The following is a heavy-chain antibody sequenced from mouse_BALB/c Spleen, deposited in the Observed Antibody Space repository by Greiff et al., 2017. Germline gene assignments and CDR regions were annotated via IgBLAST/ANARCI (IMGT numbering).Heavy chain of an antibody. Sequence: LQQPGSELVRPGASVKLSCKASGYTFTSYWMHWVKQRPGQGLEWIGNIYPGSGSTNYDEKFKSKATLTVDTSSSTAYMQLSSLTSEDSAVYYCTRAYYGNYGAMDYWGQGTSVTVSS. J-gene: IGHJ4*01. V-gene: IGHV1S22*01. CDR3: TRAYYGNYGAMDY. CDR2: IYPGSGST. CDR1: GYTFTSYW. D-gene: IGHD2-10*01.